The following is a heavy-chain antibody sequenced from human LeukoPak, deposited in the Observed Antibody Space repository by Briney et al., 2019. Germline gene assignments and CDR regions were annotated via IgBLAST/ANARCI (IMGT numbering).Heavy chain of an antibody. CDR1: GYTFTGYY. V-gene: IGHV1-2*02. D-gene: IGHD2-15*01. CDR2: INPNSGGT. Sequence: ASVKVSCKASGYTFTGYYMHWVRQAPGQGLEWMGWINPNSGGTNYAQKFQGRVTMTRDTSISTAYMELSRLRSDDTAVYYCAREGPGGSGSHDYWGQGTLVTVSS. J-gene: IGHJ4*02. CDR3: AREGPGGSGSHDY.